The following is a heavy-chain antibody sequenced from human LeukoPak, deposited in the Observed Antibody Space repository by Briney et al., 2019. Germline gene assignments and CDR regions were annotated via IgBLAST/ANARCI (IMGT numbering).Heavy chain of an antibody. CDR2: IRSKAYGGTT. CDR3: TREPPEWLALLDY. Sequence: GGSLRLSCTASGFTFGDCAMSWVRQAPGKGLEGVGFIRSKAYGGTTEYAASVKGRFTISRDDSKSIAYLQMNSLKTEDTAVYYCTREPPEWLALLDYWGQGTLVTVSS. J-gene: IGHJ4*02. CDR1: GFTFGDCA. D-gene: IGHD6-19*01. V-gene: IGHV3-49*04.